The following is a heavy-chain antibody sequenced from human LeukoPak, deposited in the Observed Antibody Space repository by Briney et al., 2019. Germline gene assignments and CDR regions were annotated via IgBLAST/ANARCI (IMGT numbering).Heavy chain of an antibody. Sequence: GGSLRLSCAASGFTFSSYWMSWVRQAPGKGLEWVANIKQDGSEKYYVDSVKGRFSISRDNSKNTLYLQMNSLRAEDTAVYYCAKVKEDYYDSSGPQDRWGQGTLVTVS. J-gene: IGHJ4*02. D-gene: IGHD3-22*01. CDR2: IKQDGSEK. V-gene: IGHV3-7*03. CDR3: AKVKEDYYDSSGPQDR. CDR1: GFTFSSYW.